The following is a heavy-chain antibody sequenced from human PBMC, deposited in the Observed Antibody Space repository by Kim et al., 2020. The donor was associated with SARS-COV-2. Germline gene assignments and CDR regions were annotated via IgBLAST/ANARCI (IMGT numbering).Heavy chain of an antibody. Sequence: ASVKVSCKAPGYTFTHYGINWVRQAPGQGLEWMGWISGYNGNTNYAQKLQGRVTMTTDTSTSTAYMELRSLRPDDTAVYYCARDLGVVVVAASPPDVWGQGTTVTVSS. J-gene: IGHJ6*02. CDR2: ISGYNGNT. CDR3: ARDLGVVVVAASPPDV. D-gene: IGHD2-15*01. CDR1: GYTFTHYG. V-gene: IGHV1-18*01.